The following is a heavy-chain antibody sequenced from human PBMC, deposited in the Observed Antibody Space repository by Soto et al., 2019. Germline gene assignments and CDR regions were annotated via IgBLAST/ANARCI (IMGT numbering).Heavy chain of an antibody. CDR1: GFTFSSYA. J-gene: IGHJ4*02. CDR3: AKDGLYYDSSGYYASEYYFDY. Sequence: GGSLRLSCAASGFTFSSYAMSWVRQAPGKGLEWVSAISGSGGSTYYADSVRGRFTISRDNSKNTLYLQMNSLRAEDTAVYYCAKDGLYYDSSGYYASEYYFDYWGQGTLVTVSS. V-gene: IGHV3-23*01. D-gene: IGHD3-22*01. CDR2: ISGSGGST.